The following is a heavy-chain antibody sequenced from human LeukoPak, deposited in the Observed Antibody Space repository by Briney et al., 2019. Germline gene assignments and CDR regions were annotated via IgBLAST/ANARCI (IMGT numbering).Heavy chain of an antibody. Sequence: ASVKVSCKASGGTFSSYAISWVRQAPGQGLEWMGWISAYNSNTNYAQKLQGRVTMTTDTSTSTAYMELRSLRSDDTAVYYCASAYYDTDGYFDYWGQGTLVTVSS. D-gene: IGHD3-22*01. V-gene: IGHV1-18*01. J-gene: IGHJ4*02. CDR3: ASAYYDTDGYFDY. CDR1: GGTFSSYA. CDR2: ISAYNSNT.